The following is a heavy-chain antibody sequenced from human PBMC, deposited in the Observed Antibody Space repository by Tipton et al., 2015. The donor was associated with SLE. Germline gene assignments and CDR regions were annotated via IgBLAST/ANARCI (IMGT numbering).Heavy chain of an antibody. J-gene: IGHJ4*02. Sequence: TLSLTCSVSGVSISRGSSFWTWIRQPAGKGLEWVGHIFSTGITDYNPPLKSRVSISADTSKNQFSLNLDSMTAADTAVYYCARDSHTDYGDFYVDSWGQGTLVTVSS. CDR2: IFSTGIT. V-gene: IGHV4-61*09. CDR3: ARDSHTDYGDFYVDS. D-gene: IGHD4-17*01. CDR1: GVSISRGSSF.